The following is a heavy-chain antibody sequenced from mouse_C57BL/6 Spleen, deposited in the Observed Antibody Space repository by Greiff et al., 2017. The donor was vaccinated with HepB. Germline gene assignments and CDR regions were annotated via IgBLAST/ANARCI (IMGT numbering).Heavy chain of an antibody. V-gene: IGHV1-50*01. CDR3: ATSNPYYFDD. Sequence: QVQLQQPGAELVKPGASVKLSCKASGYTFTSYWMQWVKQRPGQGLEWIGEIDPSDSYTNYNQKFKGKATLTVDTSSSTAYMQLSSLTSEDSAVYYCATSNPYYFDDWGQGTTLTVSS. D-gene: IGHD2-5*01. CDR2: IDPSDSYT. J-gene: IGHJ2*01. CDR1: GYTFTSYW.